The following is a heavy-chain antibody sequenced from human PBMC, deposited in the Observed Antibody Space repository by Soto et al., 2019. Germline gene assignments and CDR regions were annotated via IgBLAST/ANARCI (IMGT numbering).Heavy chain of an antibody. J-gene: IGHJ6*02. CDR1: GYTLTELS. CDR3: ATSRYSGSHYGMDV. Sequence: AASVKVSCKVSGYTLTELSMHWVRQAPGKGLEWMGGFDPEDGETIYAQKFQGRVTMTEDTSTDTAYMELSSLRSEDTAVYYCATSRYSGSHYGMDVWGQGTTVTVSS. CDR2: FDPEDGET. D-gene: IGHD1-26*01. V-gene: IGHV1-24*01.